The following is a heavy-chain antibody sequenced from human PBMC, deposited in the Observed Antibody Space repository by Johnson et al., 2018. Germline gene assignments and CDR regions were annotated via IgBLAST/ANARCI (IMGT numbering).Heavy chain of an antibody. CDR2: ISSNGGST. J-gene: IGHJ3*02. Sequence: QVQLVQSGGGVVQSGRSLRLSCAASGFTFSSYGMHWVRQAPGQGLEYVSAISSNGGSTFYADSVQGRFTISRDNSKNPLSLQMNSLRAEDTAVYYCAVDGSHDAFDIWGQRTMVTVSS. CDR3: AVDGSHDAFDI. CDR1: GFTFSSYG. V-gene: IGHV3-64*04.